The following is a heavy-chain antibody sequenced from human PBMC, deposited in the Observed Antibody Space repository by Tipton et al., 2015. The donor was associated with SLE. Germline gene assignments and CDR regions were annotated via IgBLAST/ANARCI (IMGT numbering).Heavy chain of an antibody. J-gene: IGHJ2*01. CDR3: AREFLNPVTTVHYYFDL. Sequence: TLSLTCTVSGDSISSHYWSWFRQPPGKGLEWIGSVSYLGSTSYNATLESRVTISIDTSKKHFSLKLISVTAADTAVYYCAREFLNPVTTVHYYFDLWGRGTLVTVSS. V-gene: IGHV4-59*11. CDR2: VSYLGST. CDR1: GDSISSHY. D-gene: IGHD4-11*01.